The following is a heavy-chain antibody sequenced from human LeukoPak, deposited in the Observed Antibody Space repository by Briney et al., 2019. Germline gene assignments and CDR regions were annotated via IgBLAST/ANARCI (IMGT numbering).Heavy chain of an antibody. D-gene: IGHD1-20*01. CDR3: AREYQASFYNWNRYYFDY. V-gene: IGHV3-21*01. J-gene: IGHJ4*02. Sequence: GGSLRLSCAASGFTFSSYSMNWVRQAPGKGLEWVSSFSSSSSYIYYADSVKGRFTISRDNAKNSLYLQMNSLRAEDTAVYYCAREYQASFYNWNRYYFDYWGQGTLVTVSS. CDR2: FSSSSSYI. CDR1: GFTFSSYS.